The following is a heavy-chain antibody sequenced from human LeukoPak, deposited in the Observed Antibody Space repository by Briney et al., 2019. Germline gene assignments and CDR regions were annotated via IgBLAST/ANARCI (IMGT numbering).Heavy chain of an antibody. CDR3: ARQILGDFDY. CDR1: GDSINSRNYY. CDR2: IYFNGNT. D-gene: IGHD1-26*01. J-gene: IGHJ4*02. Sequence: SETLSLTCNVSGDSINSRNYYWGWIRQPPGKGLEWIGSIYFNGNTHYNPSLKSRVTILLDMSKNQFSLKLSSVTAADTAVYYCARQILGDFDYWGQGTLVTVSS. V-gene: IGHV4-39*01.